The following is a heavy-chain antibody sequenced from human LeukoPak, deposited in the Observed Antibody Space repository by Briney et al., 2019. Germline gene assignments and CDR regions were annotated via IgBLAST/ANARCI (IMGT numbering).Heavy chain of an antibody. V-gene: IGHV3-66*01. D-gene: IGHD6-13*01. Sequence: GGSLRLSCAASGFTVSSNYMSWVRQAPGKGLEWVSVIYSGGSTYYADSVKGRFTISRDNSKNTLYLQMNSLRAEDTAVYYCAREGRYSSNWFDPWGQGTLVTVSS. CDR2: IYSGGST. CDR3: AREGRYSSNWFDP. CDR1: GFTVSSNY. J-gene: IGHJ5*02.